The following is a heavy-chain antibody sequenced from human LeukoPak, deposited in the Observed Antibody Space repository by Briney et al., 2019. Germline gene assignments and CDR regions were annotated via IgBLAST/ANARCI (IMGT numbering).Heavy chain of an antibody. CDR1: GGSFSGYY. Sequence: SETLSLTCAVYGGSFSGYYWSWIRQPPGKGLEWIGGINHSGSTNYNPSLKSRVTISVDTSKNQSSLKLSSVTAADTAVYYCARGRDILSGRNRPYYYYGMDVWGQGTTVTVSS. V-gene: IGHV4-34*01. D-gene: IGHD3-9*01. CDR3: ARGRDILSGRNRPYYYYGMDV. CDR2: INHSGST. J-gene: IGHJ6*02.